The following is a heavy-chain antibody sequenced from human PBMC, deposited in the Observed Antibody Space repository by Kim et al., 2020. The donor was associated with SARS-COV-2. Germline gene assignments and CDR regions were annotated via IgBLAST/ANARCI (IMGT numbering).Heavy chain of an antibody. D-gene: IGHD3-22*01. J-gene: IGHJ4*02. V-gene: IGHV3-15*01. CDR3: TTDPYYYDSSDNTPHY. Sequence: PVKGRFTISRDDSKNTLYLQMNSLKTEDTAVYYCTTDPYYYDSSDNTPHYWGQGTLVTVSS.